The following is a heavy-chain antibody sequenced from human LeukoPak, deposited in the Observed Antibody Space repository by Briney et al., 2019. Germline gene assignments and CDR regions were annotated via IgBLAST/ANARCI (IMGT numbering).Heavy chain of an antibody. V-gene: IGHV3-33*06. CDR2: IWYDGSSK. D-gene: IGHD3-10*01. Sequence: GGSLRLSCAASGFTFSSYGMHWVRQAPGKGLEWVAVIWYDGSSKYYADSVKGRFTISRDNSKNTLYLQMNSLRAEDTAVYYCAKSVVLVRGVIPDKGQSGFDYWGQGTLVTVSS. CDR1: GFTFSSYG. CDR3: AKSVVLVRGVIPDKGQSGFDY. J-gene: IGHJ4*02.